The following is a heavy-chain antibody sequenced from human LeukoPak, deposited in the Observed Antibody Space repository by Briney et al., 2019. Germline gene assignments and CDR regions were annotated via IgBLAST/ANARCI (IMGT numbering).Heavy chain of an antibody. Sequence: SETLSLTCTVSGGSISSYYWSWIRQPPGKGLEWIGYIYYSGSTNYNPSLKSRVTISVDTSKNQFSLKLSSVTAADTAVYYCARERDGVSDYWGQGTLVTVSS. V-gene: IGHV4-59*12. CDR3: ARERDGVSDY. CDR1: GGSISSYY. CDR2: IYYSGST. D-gene: IGHD3-10*01. J-gene: IGHJ4*02.